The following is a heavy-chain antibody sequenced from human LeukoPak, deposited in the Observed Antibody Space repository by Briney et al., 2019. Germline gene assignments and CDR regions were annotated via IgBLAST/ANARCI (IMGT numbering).Heavy chain of an antibody. Sequence: SVKVSCKASGGTFSSYAISWVRQALGQGLEWMGAIIPISAMANYAQKFQGRVTITADESTSTAYMELSSLRSEDTAVYYCAREGGYSYGSAGGMDVWGQGTTVTVSS. CDR3: AREGGYSYGSAGGMDV. D-gene: IGHD5-18*01. J-gene: IGHJ6*02. CDR1: GGTFSSYA. V-gene: IGHV1-69*01. CDR2: IIPISAMA.